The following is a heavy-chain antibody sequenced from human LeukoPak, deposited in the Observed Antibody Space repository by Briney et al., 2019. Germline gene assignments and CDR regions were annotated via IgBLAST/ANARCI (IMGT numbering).Heavy chain of an antibody. CDR1: EFSASNYW. CDR2: IKQDGGQE. J-gene: IGHJ4*02. D-gene: IGHD6-13*01. Sequence: QAGGSLRLSCVVSEFSASNYWMSWVRQAPGRGLEWVANIKQDGGQEHYVDSVKGRFTISRDNAKNSVYLQMNGLLVEDTAVYYCVREWAGGLAAAGTRIEGSYCGQGTQVIVSS. V-gene: IGHV3-7*01. CDR3: VREWAGGLAAAGTRIEGSY.